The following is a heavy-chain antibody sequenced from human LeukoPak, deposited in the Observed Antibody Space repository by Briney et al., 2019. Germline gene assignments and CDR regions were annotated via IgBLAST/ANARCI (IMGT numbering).Heavy chain of an antibody. Sequence: GGSLRLSCAASGFTFSSYGKHWVRRAPGKGLEWVSAISGSGDSTYYADSVKGRFTISRDNSKNTLYLQMNSLRAEDTAVYYCAKAPFYYYYMDVWGKGTTVTVSS. CDR3: AKAPFYYYYMDV. CDR2: ISGSGDST. CDR1: GFTFSSYG. V-gene: IGHV3-23*01. J-gene: IGHJ6*03.